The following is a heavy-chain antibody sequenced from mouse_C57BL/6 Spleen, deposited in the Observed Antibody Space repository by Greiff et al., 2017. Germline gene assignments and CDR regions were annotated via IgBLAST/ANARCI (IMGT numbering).Heavy chain of an antibody. V-gene: IGHV1-78*01. D-gene: IGHD2-2*01. CDR2: IYPRDGST. CDR3: ARRRAGYDEAFDY. CDR1: GYTFTDHT. Sequence: VKLMESDAELVKPGASVKISCKVSGYTFTDHTIHWMKQRPEQGLEWIGYIYPRDGSTKYNEKFKGKATLTADKSSSTAYMQLNSLTSEDSAVYFCARRRAGYDEAFDYWGQGTTLTVSS. J-gene: IGHJ2*01.